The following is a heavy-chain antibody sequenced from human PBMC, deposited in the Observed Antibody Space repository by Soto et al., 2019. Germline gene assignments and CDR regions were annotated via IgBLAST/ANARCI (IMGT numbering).Heavy chain of an antibody. D-gene: IGHD3-3*01. CDR1: GGSISSGGYY. V-gene: IGHV4-31*03. CDR2: IYYSGST. CDR3: ARAGITIFGVVSPRDRFFKGMAV. J-gene: IGHJ6*02. Sequence: SETLSLTCTVSGGSISSGGYYWSWIRQHPGKGLEWIGYIYYSGSTYYNPSLKSRVTISVDTSKNQFSLKLSSVTAADTAVYYCARAGITIFGVVSPRDRFFKGMAVWGQGTTVTVSS.